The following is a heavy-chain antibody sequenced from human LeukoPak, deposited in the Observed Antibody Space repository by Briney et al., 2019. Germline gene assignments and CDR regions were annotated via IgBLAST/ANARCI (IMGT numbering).Heavy chain of an antibody. CDR2: VRYNGSLS. CDR3: AKDSDLETYCGGDCSSI. D-gene: IGHD2-21*02. J-gene: IGHJ3*02. V-gene: IGHV3-30*02. Sequence: GGSLRLACAASGFTFNGYGMHWVRQAPGKGLEWVAFVRYNGSLSYYADSVKGRFTISRDNSKKILHLQMNSLRAEDTAVYYCAKDSDLETYCGGDCSSIWGQGTMVTVSS. CDR1: GFTFNGYG.